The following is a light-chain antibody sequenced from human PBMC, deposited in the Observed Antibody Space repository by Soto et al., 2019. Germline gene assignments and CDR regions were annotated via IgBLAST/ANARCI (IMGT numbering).Light chain of an antibody. V-gene: IGKV4-1*01. CDR1: QSVLYSSNIKKY. CDR3: QQYTGPWT. Sequence: DIVMTQSPDSLAVSLGERATINCKSSQSVLYSSNIKKYLAWYQQKPGQPPKLLIYWASTRESGVPDRFSGSGSGTDFTLTISSLQAEDVAVYYCQQYTGPWTFGQGTKVEIK. CDR2: WAS. J-gene: IGKJ1*01.